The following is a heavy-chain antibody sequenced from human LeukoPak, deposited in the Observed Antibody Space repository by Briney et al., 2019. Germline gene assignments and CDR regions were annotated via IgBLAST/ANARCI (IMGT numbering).Heavy chain of an antibody. Sequence: SGTLSLTCAVSGGSISSSNWWSWVRQPPGKGLEWIGEIYHSGSTNYNPSLKSRVTISVDKSKNQFSLKLSSVTAADTAVYYCARAAARGYDILTGYHMYFDYWGQGTLVTVSS. CDR1: GGSISSSNW. V-gene: IGHV4-4*02. CDR2: IYHSGST. J-gene: IGHJ4*02. CDR3: ARAAARGYDILTGYHMYFDY. D-gene: IGHD3-9*01.